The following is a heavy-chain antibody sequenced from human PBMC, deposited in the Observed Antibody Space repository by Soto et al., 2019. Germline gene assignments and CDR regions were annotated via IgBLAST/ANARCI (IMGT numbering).Heavy chain of an antibody. CDR1: GFTFSSYA. CDR3: AKVRGHRGVFGVVTARNHGMDV. J-gene: IGHJ6*02. CDR2: ISGSGGST. Sequence: GGSLRLSCAASGFTFSSYAMSWVRQAPGKGLEWVSAISGSGGSTYYADSVKGRFTISRDNSKNTLYLQMNSLRAEDTAVYYCAKVRGHRGVFGVVTARNHGMDVWGQGTTVTVSS. V-gene: IGHV3-23*01. D-gene: IGHD3-3*01.